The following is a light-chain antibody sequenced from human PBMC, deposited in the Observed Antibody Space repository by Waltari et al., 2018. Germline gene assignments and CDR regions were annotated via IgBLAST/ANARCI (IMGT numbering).Light chain of an antibody. Sequence: HSALTQPASVSGSPGQSIPISCAGTTSDIGAYHLVSWYQKYPGKAPKLIIYEVKNRPSDISPRFSASKSGDTASLTISGLQAEDEAEYYCASYVNSFALVFGGGTKVSVL. CDR3: ASYVNSFALV. CDR2: EVK. CDR1: TSDIGAYHL. J-gene: IGLJ2*01. V-gene: IGLV2-14*01.